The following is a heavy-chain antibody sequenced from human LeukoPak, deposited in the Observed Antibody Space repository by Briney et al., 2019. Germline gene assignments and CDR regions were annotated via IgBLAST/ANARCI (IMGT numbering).Heavy chain of an antibody. D-gene: IGHD3-22*01. CDR2: IYYSGST. V-gene: IGHV4-59*01. J-gene: IGHJ4*02. CDR1: GGSISSYY. Sequence: RPSETLSLTCTVSGGSISSYYWSWIRQPPGKGLEWIGYIYYSGSTNYNPSLKSRVTISVDTSKNQFSLKLSSVTAADTAVYYCARGGYYDLRYSWGQGTLVTVSS. CDR3: ARGGYYDLRYS.